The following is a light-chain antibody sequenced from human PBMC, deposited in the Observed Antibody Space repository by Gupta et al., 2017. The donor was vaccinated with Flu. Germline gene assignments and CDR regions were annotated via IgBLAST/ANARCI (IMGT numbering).Light chain of an antibody. J-gene: IGLJ3*02. CDR2: GNS. Sequence: QSVLTQPPSVSGAPGQRVTISCTGRSSNIGAGYDVHWYQQLPGTAPKLLIYGNSNRPSGVPDRFSGSKSGTSASLAITGLQAEDEADYYCQTYDSSLSGYVFGGGTKLTVL. V-gene: IGLV1-40*01. CDR1: SSNIGAGYD. CDR3: QTYDSSLSGYV.